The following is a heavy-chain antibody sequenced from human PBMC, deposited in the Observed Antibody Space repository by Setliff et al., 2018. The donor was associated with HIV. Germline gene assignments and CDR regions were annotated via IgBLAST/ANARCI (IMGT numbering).Heavy chain of an antibody. J-gene: IGHJ4*02. CDR2: IWYDGSNY. CDR1: GFIVTDYG. Sequence: GGSLRLSCAASGFIVTDYGMHWVRQAPGKGLEWVAGIWYDGSNYSYADSVKGRFTVSRDNSQNTVYLQMDSVSAEDTAMYYCARDDDTSSHYSRFEYWGQGTPVTVSS. V-gene: IGHV3-33*08. D-gene: IGHD3-10*01. CDR3: ARDDDTSSHYSRFEY.